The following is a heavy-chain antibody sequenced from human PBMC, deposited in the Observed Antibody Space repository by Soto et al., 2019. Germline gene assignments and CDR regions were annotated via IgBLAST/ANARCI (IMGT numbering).Heavy chain of an antibody. CDR1: GFLFNDYP. Sequence: ETQLVESGGGLVQPGKSLRLACRNSGFLFNDYPMHWVRETPGKGLEWVAGIDGAGTFLDYGGSVRGRFTISRDNAKNSLYLQMNSLRVEDTALYYCVRPYYSSSWFPFDRWGQGTLVTVSS. V-gene: IGHV3-9*01. J-gene: IGHJ4*02. CDR2: IDGAGTFL. D-gene: IGHD6-13*01. CDR3: VRPYYSSSWFPFDR.